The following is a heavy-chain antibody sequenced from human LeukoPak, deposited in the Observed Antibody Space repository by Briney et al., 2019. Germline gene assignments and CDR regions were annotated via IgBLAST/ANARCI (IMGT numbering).Heavy chain of an antibody. J-gene: IGHJ6*02. CDR3: AKGLWDYYGSGIMYYTMDV. D-gene: IGHD3-10*01. CDR1: GFTFINYV. CDR2: ISGSGGRT. V-gene: IGHV3-23*01. Sequence: PGGSLRLSCAASGFTFINYVMGWVRQAPGKGLEWVSTISGSGGRTYYADSVKGRFTVSRDNSKNTLYMQMNSLRAEDTAVYYCAKGLWDYYGSGIMYYTMDVWGQGTTVTVSS.